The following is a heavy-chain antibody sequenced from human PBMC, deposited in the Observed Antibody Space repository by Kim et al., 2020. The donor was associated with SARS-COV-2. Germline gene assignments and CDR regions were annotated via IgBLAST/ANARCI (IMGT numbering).Heavy chain of an antibody. J-gene: IGHJ6*02. CDR2: IYTSGST. V-gene: IGHV4-61*02. CDR3: ARERWFGELWAGYYYGMDV. D-gene: IGHD3-10*01. CDR1: GGSISSGSYY. Sequence: SETLSLTCTVSGGSISSGSYYWSWIRQPAGKGLDWIGRIYTSGSTNYNPSLKSRVTISVDTSKNQFSLKLSSVTAADTAVYYCARERWFGELWAGYYYGMDVWGQGTTVTVSS.